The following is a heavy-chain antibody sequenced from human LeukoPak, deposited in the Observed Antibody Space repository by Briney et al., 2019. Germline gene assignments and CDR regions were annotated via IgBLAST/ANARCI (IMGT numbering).Heavy chain of an antibody. CDR1: GFTFSSYA. V-gene: IGHV3-30-3*01. D-gene: IGHD6-19*01. J-gene: IGHJ4*02. Sequence: GGSLRLSCAASGFTFSSYAMHWVRQAPGKGLEWVAVISYDGSNKYYADSVKGRFTISRDNSKNTLYLQMNSLRAEDTALYYCAKGPGEQWLFDYWGQGTLVTVSS. CDR2: ISYDGSNK. CDR3: AKGPGEQWLFDY.